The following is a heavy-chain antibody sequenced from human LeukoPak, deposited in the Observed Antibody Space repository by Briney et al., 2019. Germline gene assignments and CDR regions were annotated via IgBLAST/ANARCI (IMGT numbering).Heavy chain of an antibody. J-gene: IGHJ4*02. V-gene: IGHV3-21*01. Sequence: GGPLRLSCAASGFTFSSYRMNWVRQAPGKGLEWVSSISSSSSYIYYADSVKGRFTMSGDNAKSSLYLQMNSLRAQDTGVCYCARELSPPAFIVGVYLDYWGQGTLVTVSS. CDR2: ISSSSSYI. D-gene: IGHD1-26*01. CDR3: ARELSPPAFIVGVYLDY. CDR1: GFTFSSYR.